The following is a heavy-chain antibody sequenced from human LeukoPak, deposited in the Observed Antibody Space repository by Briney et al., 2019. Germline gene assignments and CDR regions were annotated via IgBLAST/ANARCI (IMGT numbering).Heavy chain of an antibody. CDR1: GFTFSSYA. CDR2: ISGSGGTT. D-gene: IGHD2-2*01. V-gene: IGHV3-23*01. CDR3: AKEIYCSSTTCYGDDAFDI. J-gene: IGHJ3*02. Sequence: GGSLRLSCAASGFTFSSYAMNWVRQAPGKGLEWVSVISGSGGTTYYADSVKGRFTMSRDNSKNTLYLQMNSLRAEDTAVYYCAKEIYCSSTTCYGDDAFDICGQGTMVTVSS.